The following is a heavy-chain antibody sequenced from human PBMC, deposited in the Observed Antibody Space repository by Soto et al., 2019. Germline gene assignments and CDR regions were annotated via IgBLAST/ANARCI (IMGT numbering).Heavy chain of an antibody. CDR3: AKDQASGQGSFDS. CDR1: GFTFNIYG. CDR2: ISYDGSNQ. Sequence: VKLVEFGGGVVQPGGSLRLSCAASGFTFNIYGMHWVRQAPDKGLEWVALISYDGSNQYYADSVKGRFTISRDNSKNTLFLQMNSLRADDTAVYYCAKDQASGQGSFDSWGQGTLVTVSS. V-gene: IGHV3-30*18. J-gene: IGHJ4*02.